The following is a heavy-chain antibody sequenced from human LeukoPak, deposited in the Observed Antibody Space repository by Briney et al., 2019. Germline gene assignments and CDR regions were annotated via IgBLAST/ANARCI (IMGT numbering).Heavy chain of an antibody. V-gene: IGHV3-33*06. J-gene: IGHJ4*02. CDR2: IWHDGSSK. CDR1: GFTFSSYG. CDR3: AKDLRTGIFDY. Sequence: GGSLRLSCAASGFTFSSYGMHWVRQAPGKGLEWVAIIWHDGSSKYYADSMKGRFTISRDNSKNTLYLQMNSLRAEDTAVYYCAKDLRTGIFDYWGQGTLVTVSS. D-gene: IGHD1-1*01.